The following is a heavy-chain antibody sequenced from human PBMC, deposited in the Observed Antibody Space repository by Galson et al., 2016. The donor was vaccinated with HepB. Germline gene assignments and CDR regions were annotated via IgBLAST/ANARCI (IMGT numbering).Heavy chain of an antibody. CDR1: GYYFTSYW. Sequence: VKKPGESLKISCEVSGYYFTSYWIAWVRQLPGKGLELMGIIYPGDSHVRYSPPFQGQVTISADKSINTAYLQWSSLKASDTAMYYCARRWGSSWTPLRNYFGMDVWGQGTTVTVSS. J-gene: IGHJ6*02. D-gene: IGHD6-13*01. V-gene: IGHV5-51*01. CDR3: ARRWGSSWTPLRNYFGMDV. CDR2: IYPGDSHV.